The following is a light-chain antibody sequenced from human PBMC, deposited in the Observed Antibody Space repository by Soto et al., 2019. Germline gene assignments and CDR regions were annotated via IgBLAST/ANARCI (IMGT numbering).Light chain of an antibody. CDR1: QTVSSN. Sequence: EIVMTQSPAPLSESPGERATLSCWASQTVSSNLAWNQQKPGQAPRLLIHGASTRATGIPARFSGSGSGTEFTLAISSLQSEDFGVYFCQQYNNWPYTFGQGTKPEIK. J-gene: IGKJ2*01. CDR2: GAS. V-gene: IGKV3-15*01. CDR3: QQYNNWPYT.